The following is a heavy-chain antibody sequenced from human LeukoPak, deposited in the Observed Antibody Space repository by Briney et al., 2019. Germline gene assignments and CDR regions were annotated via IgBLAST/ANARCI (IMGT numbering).Heavy chain of an antibody. V-gene: IGHV4-4*02. CDR2: IYHSGST. CDR1: GGSISSSNW. D-gene: IGHD6-19*01. CDR3: ANRIAVAGTSSPLDY. Sequence: PSETLSLTCAVSGGSISSSNWWSWVRPPPGKGLEWIGEIYHSGSTNYNPSLKSRVTISVDKSKNQFSLKLSSVTAADTAVYYCANRIAVAGTSSPLDYWGQGTLVTVSS. J-gene: IGHJ4*02.